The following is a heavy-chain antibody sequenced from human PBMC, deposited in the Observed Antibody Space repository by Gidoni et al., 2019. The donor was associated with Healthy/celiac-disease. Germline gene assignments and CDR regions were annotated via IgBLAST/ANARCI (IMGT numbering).Heavy chain of an antibody. Sequence: QLQLQASGPGLVKPSETLSLTCTVSGGSISRSSYYWGWIRQPPGKGLEWIGSIYYSGSTYYNPSLKSRVTISVDTSKNQFSLKLSSVTAADTAVYYCARVPGYSSGRRVNYWFDPWGQGTLVTVSS. V-gene: IGHV4-39*07. CDR2: IYYSGST. CDR1: GGSISRSSYY. J-gene: IGHJ5*02. D-gene: IGHD6-19*01. CDR3: ARVPGYSSGRRVNYWFDP.